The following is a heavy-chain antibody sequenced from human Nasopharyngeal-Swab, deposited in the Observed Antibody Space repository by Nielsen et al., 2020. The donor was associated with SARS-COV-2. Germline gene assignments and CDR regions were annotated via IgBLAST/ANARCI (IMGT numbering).Heavy chain of an antibody. D-gene: IGHD3-22*01. Sequence: ASVKVSCKASGYTFTSYYMHWVRQAPGQGLEWMGIINPSGGSTSYAQKFQGRVTMTRDTSTSTAYMELRSLRSDDTAVYYCARGLQGSSGYSNWFDPWGQGTLVTVSS. CDR1: GYTFTSYY. CDR2: INPSGGST. V-gene: IGHV1-46*01. CDR3: ARGLQGSSGYSNWFDP. J-gene: IGHJ5*02.